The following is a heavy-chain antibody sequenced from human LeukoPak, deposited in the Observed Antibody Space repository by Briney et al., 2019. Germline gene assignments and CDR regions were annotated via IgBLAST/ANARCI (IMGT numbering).Heavy chain of an antibody. CDR3: ATSYYYDSSGYFDYHDY. V-gene: IGHV4-4*07. Sequence: NPSETLSLTRTVSGGSISSYYWSWIRQPAGQGLEWIGRIYTSGSTNYNPSLKSRVTMSVDTSKNQFSLKLSSVTAADTAVYYCATSYYYDSSGYFDYHDYWGQGTLVTVSS. CDR2: IYTSGST. D-gene: IGHD3-22*01. CDR1: GGSISSYY. J-gene: IGHJ4*02.